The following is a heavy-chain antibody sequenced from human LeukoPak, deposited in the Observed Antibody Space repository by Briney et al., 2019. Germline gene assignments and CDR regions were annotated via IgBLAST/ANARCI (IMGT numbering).Heavy chain of an antibody. Sequence: SETLSLTCAVYGGSFSGYYWTWIRQPPGKGLEWIGEINHSGSTNYNPSLKSRVTISVDTSKNQFSLKLSSVTAADTAVYYCARGQEGYSYGYDFDYWGQGTLVTVSS. CDR1: GGSFSGYY. CDR2: INHSGST. D-gene: IGHD5-18*01. V-gene: IGHV4-34*01. J-gene: IGHJ4*02. CDR3: ARGQEGYSYGYDFDY.